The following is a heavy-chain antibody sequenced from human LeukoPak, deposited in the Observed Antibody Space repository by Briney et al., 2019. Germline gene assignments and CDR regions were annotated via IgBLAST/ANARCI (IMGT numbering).Heavy chain of an antibody. D-gene: IGHD2-15*01. CDR3: SSYCSEGTCYGYFHH. V-gene: IGHV3-48*03. CDR2: TSHTGSLT. J-gene: IGHJ1*01. CDR1: GFTSTPSE. Sequence: YPGGSLRLSCAASGFTSTPSELNWVRQAPGKGLEGISYTSHTGSLTYYADSVKGRFAISRDNAKNFLYLQMNSLRVEDTGIYYCSSYCSEGTCYGYFHHWGQGTLVSVSS.